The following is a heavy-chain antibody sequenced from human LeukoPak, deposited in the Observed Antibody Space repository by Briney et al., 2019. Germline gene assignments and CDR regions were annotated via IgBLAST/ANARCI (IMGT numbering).Heavy chain of an antibody. Sequence: GGSLRLSCAASGFTVSSHYMSWVRQAPGKGLEWVSVIYSGGSTYYADSVKGRFTISRDNSRNTVYLQMNSLRAEDTAVYYCARNWGRRGYSYGFYDYWGQGTLVTVSS. CDR1: GFTVSSHY. CDR3: ARNWGRRGYSYGFYDY. D-gene: IGHD5-18*01. J-gene: IGHJ4*02. V-gene: IGHV3-53*05. CDR2: IYSGGST.